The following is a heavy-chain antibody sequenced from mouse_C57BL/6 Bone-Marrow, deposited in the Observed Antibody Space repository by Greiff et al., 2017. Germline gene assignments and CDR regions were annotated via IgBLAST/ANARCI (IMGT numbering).Heavy chain of an antibody. V-gene: IGHV1-15*01. Sequence: VQLQQSGAELVRPGASVTLSCKASGYTFTDYEMHWVKQTPVHGLEWIGAIDPETGGTAYNQKFKGKAILTADKSSSTAYMELRILTSEDSAVYYCTGGYPFDYWGQGTTLTVSP. CDR1: GYTFTDYE. CDR3: TGGYPFDY. J-gene: IGHJ2*01. CDR2: IDPETGGT. D-gene: IGHD2-2*01.